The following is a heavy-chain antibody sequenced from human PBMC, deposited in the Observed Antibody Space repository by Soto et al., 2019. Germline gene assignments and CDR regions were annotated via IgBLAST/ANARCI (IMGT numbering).Heavy chain of an antibody. CDR3: ARDGYITVTGESDH. Sequence: EMQLVESGGGLVQLGGSLRVSCAASGFTVSSYWMHWVRQTPGSGLVWVARINTDGISTTYPDALEGRFTISRDNGRNTLYLQMNSLRAEDTAVYYCARDGYITVTGESDHWGQGTLVTVSS. V-gene: IGHV3-74*01. CDR1: GFTVSSYW. CDR2: INTDGIST. D-gene: IGHD6-19*01. J-gene: IGHJ4*02.